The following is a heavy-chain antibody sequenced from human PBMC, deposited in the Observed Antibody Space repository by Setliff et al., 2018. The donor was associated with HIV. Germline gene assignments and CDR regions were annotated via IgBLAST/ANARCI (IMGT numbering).Heavy chain of an antibody. Sequence: ASVKVSCKTSGYTFTSYGITWVRQAPGQGLEWMGWISAYNGNTDYAQKFQDRVAMTTDTSTSTVYMEVRSLRSDDTADYYCAKCSEMLGTPATSSGYYCGWFDPWGQGTLVTVSS. J-gene: IGHJ5*02. CDR2: ISAYNGNT. D-gene: IGHD3-22*01. CDR3: AKCSEMLGTPATSSGYYCGWFDP. CDR1: GYTFTSYG. V-gene: IGHV1-18*01.